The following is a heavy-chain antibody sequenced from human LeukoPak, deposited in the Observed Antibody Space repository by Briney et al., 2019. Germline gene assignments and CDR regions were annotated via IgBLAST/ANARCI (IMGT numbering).Heavy chain of an antibody. J-gene: IGHJ4*02. Sequence: PGGSLRLSCAASGFTFSNYWMSWVRQAPGKGLEWLANINQDGSEIYYLDSVEGRFIISRDNAKNSLHLQMNNLRAEDTAEYYCVRDGPFGSGTFGYWAQGTLVSVSS. V-gene: IGHV3-7*01. CDR2: INQDGSEI. D-gene: IGHD3-10*01. CDR1: GFTFSNYW. CDR3: VRDGPFGSGTFGY.